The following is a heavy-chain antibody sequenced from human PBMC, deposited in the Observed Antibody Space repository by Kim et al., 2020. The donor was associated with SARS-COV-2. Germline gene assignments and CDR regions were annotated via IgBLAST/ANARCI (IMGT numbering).Heavy chain of an antibody. CDR2: IYYSGST. CDR1: GGSISSSSYY. J-gene: IGHJ5*02. V-gene: IGHV4-39*01. D-gene: IGHD2-15*01. Sequence: SETLSLTCTVSGGSISSSSYYWGWIRQPPGRGLEWIGSIYYSGSTYYNPSLKSRVTISVDTSKNQFSLKLSSVTAADTAVYYCASGGTAGYCSGGSCYRFNWFDPWGQGTPVTVSS. CDR3: ASGGTAGYCSGGSCYRFNWFDP.